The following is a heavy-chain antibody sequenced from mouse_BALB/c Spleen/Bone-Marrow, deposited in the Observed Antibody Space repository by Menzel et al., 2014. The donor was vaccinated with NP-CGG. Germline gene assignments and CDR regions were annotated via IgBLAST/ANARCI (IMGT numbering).Heavy chain of an antibody. J-gene: IGHJ2*01. CDR2: ISSGGSYT. D-gene: IGHD3-1*01. Sequence: EVQLVESGGGLVEPGGSLKLSCAASGFTFSYYAMSWVRQSPEKSLGWVAEISSGGSYTYYPDTVTGRFTISRDNAKNTLYLKMRSLRSEDTAMYCCARDSSCYFDYWGQGATLTVSS. V-gene: IGHV5-9-4*01. CDR1: GFTFSYYA. CDR3: ARDSSCYFDY.